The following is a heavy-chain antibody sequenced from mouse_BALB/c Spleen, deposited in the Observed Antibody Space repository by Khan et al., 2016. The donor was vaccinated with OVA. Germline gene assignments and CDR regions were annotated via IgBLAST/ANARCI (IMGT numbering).Heavy chain of an antibody. CDR3: ARMARK. V-gene: IGHV14-3*02. CDR2: IDPPNGTT. CDR1: GLNIKDTY. Sequence: VQLQQSVAELVTPGATVKLSCTASGLNIKDTYMHWLKQLPEQGLDCIGRIDPPNGTTKYDPKFQCKATITADTSSHTAYLQLSSMTSEDTAVYYCARMARKWGQGTTLTGSS. J-gene: IGHJ2*01.